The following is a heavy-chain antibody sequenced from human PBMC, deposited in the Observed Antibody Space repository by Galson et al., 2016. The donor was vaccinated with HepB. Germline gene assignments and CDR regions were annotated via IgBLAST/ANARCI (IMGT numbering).Heavy chain of an antibody. CDR3: ATVTSGYYDSSGYSAFDY. D-gene: IGHD3-22*01. V-gene: IGHV3-30*04. Sequence: SLRLSCAASGFTFRIYAIHWVRQAPGKGLEWVALISYDGNNDSYADSVKGRFTIARDNSKNTLSLQMNSLRSEDTAMYYCATVTSGYYDSSGYSAFDYWGQGTLVTVSS. CDR1: GFTFRIYA. CDR2: ISYDGNND. J-gene: IGHJ4*02.